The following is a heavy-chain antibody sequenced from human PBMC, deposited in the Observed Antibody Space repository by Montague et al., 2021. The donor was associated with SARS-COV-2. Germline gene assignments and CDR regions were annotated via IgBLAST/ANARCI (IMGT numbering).Heavy chain of an antibody. V-gene: IGHV4-31*03. CDR2: IYYSGST. CDR1: GGSISSGGYY. D-gene: IGHD3-22*01. J-gene: IGHJ5*02. Sequence: TLSLTCTVSGGSISSGGYYWSWIRQHPGKGLEWIGYIYYSGSTYYXXXLKSRVTISVDTSKNQFSLKLSSVTAADTAVYYCARVRARITMIVVVTNGGFDPWGQGTLVTVSS. CDR3: ARVRARITMIVVVTNGGFDP.